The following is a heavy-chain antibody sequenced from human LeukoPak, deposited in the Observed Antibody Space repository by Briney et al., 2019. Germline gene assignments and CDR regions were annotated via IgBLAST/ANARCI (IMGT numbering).Heavy chain of an antibody. D-gene: IGHD1-26*01. J-gene: IGHJ4*02. CDR1: GFTFSSYE. Sequence: GGSLRLSCAASGFTFSSYEMNWVRQAPGKGLEWVAVISYDGSNKYYADSVKGRFTISRDNSKNTLYLQMNSLRAEDTAVYYCAKGEWELLGLADYWGQGTLVTVSS. CDR2: ISYDGSNK. CDR3: AKGEWELLGLADY. V-gene: IGHV3-30*18.